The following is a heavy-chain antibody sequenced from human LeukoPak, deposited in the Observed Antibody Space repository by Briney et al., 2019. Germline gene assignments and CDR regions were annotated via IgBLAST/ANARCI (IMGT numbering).Heavy chain of an antibody. CDR1: GWSFSGYY. V-gene: IGHV4-34*01. Sequence: SGTLSLTCAVYGWSFSGYYWSWIRQPPGKGLEWIGEINHSGSTNYHPSLDSRVTRSVDTAKNQSSLKLSSVTAADTAVYYCARVIVRGVPMRYDAFDIWGQGTMVTVSS. D-gene: IGHD3-10*01. J-gene: IGHJ3*02. CDR3: ARVIVRGVPMRYDAFDI. CDR2: INHSGST.